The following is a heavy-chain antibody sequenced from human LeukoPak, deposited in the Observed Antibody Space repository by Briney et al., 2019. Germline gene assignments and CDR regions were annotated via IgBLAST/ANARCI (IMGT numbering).Heavy chain of an antibody. V-gene: IGHV1-46*01. CDR3: ARGKGVMITFGGVMGY. Sequence: ASVKVSCKASGYTFTSYYMHWVRQAPGQGLEWMGIINPSGGSTSYAQKFQGRVTMTRDTSTSTVYMELSSQRSEDTAVYYCARGKGVMITFGGVMGYWGQGTLVTVSS. D-gene: IGHD3-16*01. CDR2: INPSGGST. J-gene: IGHJ4*02. CDR1: GYTFTSYY.